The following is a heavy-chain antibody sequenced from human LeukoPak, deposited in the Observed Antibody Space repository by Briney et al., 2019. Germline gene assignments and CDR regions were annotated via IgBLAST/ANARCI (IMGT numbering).Heavy chain of an antibody. J-gene: IGHJ4*02. CDR2: IYYSGST. CDR3: ARRREWEPFDY. Sequence: SETLSLTCTVSGGSISSSSYYWGWIRQPPGKGLEWIGSIYYSGSTYYNPSLKSRVTISVDTSKNQFSPKLSSVTAADTAVYYCARRREWEPFDYWGQGTLVTVSS. D-gene: IGHD1-26*01. CDR1: GGSISSSSYY. V-gene: IGHV4-39*01.